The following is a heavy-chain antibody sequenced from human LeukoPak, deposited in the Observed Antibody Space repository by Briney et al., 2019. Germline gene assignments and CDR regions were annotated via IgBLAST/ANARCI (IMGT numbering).Heavy chain of an antibody. Sequence: GASVKVSCKASGYTFTGYYMHWMRQAPGQGLEWMGWINPNSGGTNYAQKFQGRVTMTRDTSITTAYVELSRLSSDDTAVYYCARHPGKVTNDWYFDLWGRGTLVTVSS. CDR3: ARHPGKVTNDWYFDL. CDR2: INPNSGGT. CDR1: GYTFTGYY. V-gene: IGHV1-2*02. D-gene: IGHD4-23*01. J-gene: IGHJ2*01.